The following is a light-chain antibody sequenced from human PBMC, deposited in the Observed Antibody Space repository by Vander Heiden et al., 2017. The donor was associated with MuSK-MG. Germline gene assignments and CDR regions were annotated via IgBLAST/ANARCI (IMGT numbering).Light chain of an antibody. V-gene: IGKV2-30*01. Sequence: DVVMTQSPLSLPVSLGQPASISCRSSQSLVYSDGHTYLNWFQQRPGQSPRRLIYRVSNRDSGVPDRFSGSGSGTDFTLKISRVEAEDVGVYYCMQCTHWPYTFGQGTKLDIK. CDR2: RVS. CDR1: QSLVYSDGHTY. J-gene: IGKJ2*01. CDR3: MQCTHWPYT.